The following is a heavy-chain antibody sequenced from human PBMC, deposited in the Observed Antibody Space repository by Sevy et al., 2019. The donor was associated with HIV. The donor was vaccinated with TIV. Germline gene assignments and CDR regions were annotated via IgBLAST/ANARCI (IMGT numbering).Heavy chain of an antibody. CDR2: IGTLADT. Sequence: GGSLRLSCAASGFTFSGSDMHWVRQVKGKGLEWISSIGTLADTFYADSVKGRFTISRDNAQSYLYLHMSSLKVGDTALYFCVRGLQTHCDRTACLLDYWGQGTLVTVSS. CDR3: VRGLQTHCDRTACLLDY. CDR1: GFTFSGSD. J-gene: IGHJ4*02. V-gene: IGHV3-13*01. D-gene: IGHD2-21*01.